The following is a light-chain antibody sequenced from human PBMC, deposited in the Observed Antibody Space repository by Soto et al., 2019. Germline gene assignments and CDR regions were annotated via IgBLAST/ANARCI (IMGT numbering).Light chain of an antibody. CDR2: GAS. CDR3: QEVFMYPPT. Sequence: IQLTQSPSSLSASVGDRVTITCRASQGLINYLAWYQQKPGKAPNLLIYGASTLQSGVPSRFGGSGSWTDFTLTVRCLQPEDFVTYYGQEVFMYPPTFGPGTKVDIK. CDR1: QGLINY. J-gene: IGKJ3*01. V-gene: IGKV1-9*01.